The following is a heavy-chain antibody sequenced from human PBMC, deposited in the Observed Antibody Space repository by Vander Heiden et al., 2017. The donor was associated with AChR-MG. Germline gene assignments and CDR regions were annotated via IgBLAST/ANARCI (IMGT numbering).Heavy chain of an antibody. V-gene: IGHV3-21*01. Sequence: EVQLVESGGGLVKPGGSLRLSCAASAFTFSSYSMNWVRQAQGKGLEWVSSISSSSSYIYYADSVKGRFTISRDNAKNSLYLQMNSLRAEDTAVYYCARDRDDSSGLNAFDIWGQGTMVTVSS. D-gene: IGHD3-22*01. CDR1: AFTFSSYS. CDR2: ISSSSSYI. J-gene: IGHJ3*02. CDR3: ARDRDDSSGLNAFDI.